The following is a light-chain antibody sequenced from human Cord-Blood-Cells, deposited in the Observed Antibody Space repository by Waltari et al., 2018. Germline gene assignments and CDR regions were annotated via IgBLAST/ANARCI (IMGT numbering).Light chain of an antibody. V-gene: IGKV1-33*01. CDR1: QDITNY. J-gene: IGKJ4*01. Sequence: IQMSQSPSPLSASVGDRVTITCQASQDITNYLNWYQQNTRKAPKLLIYDSSNLETGVPSSFRGSGSRTDFTFPISSLQPEDIATYYCQQYDNLLTFGGGTKVAIK. CDR3: QQYDNLLT. CDR2: DSS.